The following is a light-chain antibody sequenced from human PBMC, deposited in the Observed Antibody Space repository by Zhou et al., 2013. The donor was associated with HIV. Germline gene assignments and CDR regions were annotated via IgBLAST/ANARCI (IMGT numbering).Light chain of an antibody. J-gene: IGKJ1*01. CDR2: AAS. V-gene: IGKV1-6*01. CDR1: QGFSSY. CDR3: LQDYNYPWT. Sequence: AIQLTQSPSSLSASVGDRVTISCRASQGFSSYVAWYQQKPGKAPELLIYAASTVQSGVPSRFSGSGSGTDFTLTISSLQPEDVATYYCLQDYNYPWTFGQGTKVE.